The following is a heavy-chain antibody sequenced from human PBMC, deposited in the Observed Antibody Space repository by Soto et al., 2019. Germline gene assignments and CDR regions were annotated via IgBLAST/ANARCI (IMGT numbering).Heavy chain of an antibody. Sequence: PSQTLPLTCTFSGCSASSGSYYWSWIRQPPGKGLEWIGYIYYSGSTNYNPSLKSRVTISVDTSKNQFSLKLSSVTAADTAVYYCAIGVYCGGDCYSIDYWGQGTLVTVSS. V-gene: IGHV4-61*01. CDR2: IYYSGST. D-gene: IGHD2-21*02. J-gene: IGHJ4*02. CDR1: GCSASSGSYY. CDR3: AIGVYCGGDCYSIDY.